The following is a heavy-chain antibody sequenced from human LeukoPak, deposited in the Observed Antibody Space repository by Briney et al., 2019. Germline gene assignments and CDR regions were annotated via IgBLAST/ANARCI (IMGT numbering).Heavy chain of an antibody. CDR1: GFTFSSYA. CDR3: ARYNHVRIGAFDI. CDR2: ISYDGSNK. V-gene: IGHV3-30*14. D-gene: IGHD3-10*02. J-gene: IGHJ3*02. Sequence: GGSLRLSCAASGFTFSSYAMHWVRQAPGKGLEWVAVISYDGSNKYYADSVKGRFTISRDNSKNTLYLQMNSLRAEDTAVYYCARYNHVRIGAFDIWGQGTMVTVSS.